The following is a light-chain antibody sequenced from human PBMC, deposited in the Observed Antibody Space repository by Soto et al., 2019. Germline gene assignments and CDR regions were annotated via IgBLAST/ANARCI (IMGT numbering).Light chain of an antibody. CDR2: TAS. Sequence: DIQMTQSPSSLSVSVGDRVTITCRASQSIGGFLNWYQQKLGKAPKLLIYTASSLQSGVPSRFSGSGSGTDFTLTISSLQPEDFATYYCQQANSTPTFGQGTKVDIK. V-gene: IGKV1-39*01. J-gene: IGKJ1*01. CDR1: QSIGGF. CDR3: QQANSTPT.